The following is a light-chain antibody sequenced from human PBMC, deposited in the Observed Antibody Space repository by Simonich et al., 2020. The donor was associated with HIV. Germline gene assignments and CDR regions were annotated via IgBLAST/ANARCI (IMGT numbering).Light chain of an antibody. Sequence: DIVMTQSPDSLAVSLGERANINCKSSRNVLYSSNNKNYLAWYQQKPGQPPQLLIYWASTRESGVPDRCSATGSGTNFTLTISSLQAEDVAVYYCQQYYSTPPTFGQGTKVEIK. CDR3: QQYYSTPPT. V-gene: IGKV4-1*01. CDR2: WAS. J-gene: IGKJ1*01. CDR1: RNVLYSSNNKNY.